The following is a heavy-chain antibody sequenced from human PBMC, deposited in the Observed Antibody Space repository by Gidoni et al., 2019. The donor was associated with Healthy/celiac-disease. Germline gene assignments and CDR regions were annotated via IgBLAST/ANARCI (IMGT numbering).Heavy chain of an antibody. CDR1: GGTFSSYA. J-gene: IGHJ6*02. CDR2: IIPILGIA. V-gene: IGHV1-69*04. CDR3: ARAIVATGKGDYYYYGMDV. D-gene: IGHD5-12*01. Sequence: QVQLLQSGAEVKKPGSSVKVSCKASGGTFSSYAIRWVRQAPGQGLEWMGRIIPILGIANYAQKFQGRVTITADKSTSTAYMELSSLRSEDTAVYYCARAIVATGKGDYYYYGMDVWGQGTTVTVSS.